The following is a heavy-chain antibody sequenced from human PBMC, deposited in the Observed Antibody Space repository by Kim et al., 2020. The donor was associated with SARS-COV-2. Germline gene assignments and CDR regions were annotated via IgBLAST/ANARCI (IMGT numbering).Heavy chain of an antibody. V-gene: IGHV3-21*01. CDR2: ISSSSSYI. J-gene: IGHJ6*02. Sequence: GGSLRLSCAASGFTFSSYSMNWVRQAPGKGLEWVSSISSSSSYIYYADSVKGRFTISRDNAKNSLYLQMNSLRAEDTAVYYCARDRVTTWTIPYYYYGMDVWGHGTTVTVSS. CDR1: GFTFSSYS. CDR3: ARDRVTTWTIPYYYYGMDV. D-gene: IGHD4-17*01.